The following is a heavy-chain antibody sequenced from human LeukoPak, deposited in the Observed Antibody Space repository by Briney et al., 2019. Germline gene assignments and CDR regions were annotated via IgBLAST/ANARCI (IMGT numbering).Heavy chain of an antibody. V-gene: IGHV1-2*02. CDR2: INPNSGGT. CDR3: ARGNEDIVVVPAAPGYYMDV. J-gene: IGHJ6*03. Sequence: ASVKVSCKASGYTFTGYYMHWVRQAPGQGLEWMGWINPNSGGTNYAQKFQGRVTMTRDTSISTAYMELRSLRSDDTAVYYCARGNEDIVVVPAAPGYYMDVWGKGTTVTVSS. CDR1: GYTFTGYY. D-gene: IGHD2-2*01.